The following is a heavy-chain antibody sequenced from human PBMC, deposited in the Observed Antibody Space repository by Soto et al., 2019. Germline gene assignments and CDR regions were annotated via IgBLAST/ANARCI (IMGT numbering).Heavy chain of an antibody. J-gene: IGHJ6*03. Sequence: HPGGSLRLSCAASGFTFSSYWMHWVRQAPGKGLVWVSRINSDGSSTSYADSVKGRFTISRDNAKNTLYLQMNSLRAEDTAVYYCARDRRYYGSGSYGAPRYYYYMDVWGKGTTVTVSS. CDR3: ARDRRYYGSGSYGAPRYYYYMDV. D-gene: IGHD3-10*01. CDR2: INSDGSST. V-gene: IGHV3-74*01. CDR1: GFTFSSYW.